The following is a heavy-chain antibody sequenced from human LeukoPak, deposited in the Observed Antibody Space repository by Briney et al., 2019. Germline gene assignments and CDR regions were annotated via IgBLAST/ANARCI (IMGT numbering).Heavy chain of an antibody. CDR1: GGSISSYY. J-gene: IGHJ5*02. Sequence: SETLSLTCTVSGGSISSYYWSWIRQPPGKGLEWIGYIYYSGSTNYNPSLKSRVTISLDTSKNQFSLKLSSVTAADTAVYYCARVVSRGHYYGSGRFDPWGQGTLVTVSS. CDR3: ARVVSRGHYYGSGRFDP. CDR2: IYYSGST. V-gene: IGHV4-59*01. D-gene: IGHD3-10*01.